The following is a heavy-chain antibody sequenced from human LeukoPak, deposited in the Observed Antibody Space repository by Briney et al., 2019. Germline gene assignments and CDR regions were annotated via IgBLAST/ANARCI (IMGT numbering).Heavy chain of an antibody. D-gene: IGHD6-19*01. CDR3: ATSGWYLLPGIY. J-gene: IGHJ4*02. CDR2: IYYSGST. Sequence: PSETLSLTCTVSGGAISSSNYYWGWIRQPPGKGLEWIGSIYYSGSTYYNPSLKSRVTITVDTSKNHFSLKLSSVTAGDTDMCYCATSGWYLLPGIYWGPGTLVTVSS. CDR1: GGAISSSNYY. V-gene: IGHV4-39*02.